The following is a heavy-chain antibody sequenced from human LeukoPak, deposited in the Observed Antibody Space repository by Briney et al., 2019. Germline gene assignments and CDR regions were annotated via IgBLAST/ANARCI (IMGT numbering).Heavy chain of an antibody. CDR3: AREISDYDILTGYYKSGMDV. CDR1: GFTFSDYY. V-gene: IGHV3-11*01. CDR2: ISSSGSTI. D-gene: IGHD3-9*01. J-gene: IGHJ6*02. Sequence: PGGSLRLSCAASGFTFSDYYMSWIRQAPGKGLEWVSYISSSGSTIYYADSVKGRFTISRDNAKNSLYLQVNSLRAEDTAVYYCAREISDYDILTGYYKSGMDVWGQGTTVTVSS.